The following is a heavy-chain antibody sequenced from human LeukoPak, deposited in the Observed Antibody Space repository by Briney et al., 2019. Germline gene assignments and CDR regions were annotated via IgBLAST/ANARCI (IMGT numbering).Heavy chain of an antibody. D-gene: IGHD2-2*01. V-gene: IGHV1-8*03. CDR1: GYTFTSYD. CDR3: ARGSLEVVPAASSYYYYMDV. CDR2: MNPNSGNT. Sequence: ASVKVSCKASGYTFTSYDINWVRQATGQGLEWMGWMNPNSGNTGYAQKFQGRVTITRNTSISTAYMELSNLRSEDTAVYYCARGSLEVVPAASSYYYYMDVWGKGTTVTVSS. J-gene: IGHJ6*03.